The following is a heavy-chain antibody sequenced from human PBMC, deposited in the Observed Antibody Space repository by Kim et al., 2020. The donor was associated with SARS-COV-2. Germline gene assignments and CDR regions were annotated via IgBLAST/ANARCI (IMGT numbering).Heavy chain of an antibody. CDR1: GGSISSSSYY. J-gene: IGHJ4*02. CDR2: IYYSGST. V-gene: IGHV4-39*01. CDR3: ATETPDYDFDY. Sequence: SETLSLTCTVSGGSISSSSYYWGWIRQPPGKGLEWIGSIYYSGSTYYNPSLKSRVTISVDTSKNQFSLKLSSVTAADTAVYYCATETPDYDFDYWGQGTLVTVSS. D-gene: IGHD4-17*01.